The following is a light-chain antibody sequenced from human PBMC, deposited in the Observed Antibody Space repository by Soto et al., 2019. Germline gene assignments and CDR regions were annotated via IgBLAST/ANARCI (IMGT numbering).Light chain of an antibody. CDR2: AAS. CDR3: LQHGTCPMT. V-gene: IGKV1-17*01. J-gene: IGKJ1*01. CDR1: QGIRND. Sequence: DIQMTQFPSSLSASVGDRVTITCRASQGIRNDLAWYQQKPGKAPKRLIYAASSLQSGVPSRFSGSGSGTEFTLAISSLQPEDFAIFYCLQHGTCPMTFGQGTKVEIK.